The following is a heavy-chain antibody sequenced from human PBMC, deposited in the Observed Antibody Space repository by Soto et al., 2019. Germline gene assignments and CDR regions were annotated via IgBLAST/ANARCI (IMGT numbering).Heavy chain of an antibody. V-gene: IGHV3-30*18. CDR2: ISYDGRNK. J-gene: IGHJ6*02. CDR1: GFTFSSYG. Sequence: QVQLVESGGGVVQPGRSLRLSCAASGFTFSSYGMHWVRQAPGKGLEWVAVISYDGRNKYYADSVKGRFTISRDNSKNPLYLQMHSLRAEDTAVYYCAKGPSICGVAPHPYYYYCGMDVWGQGTTVTVSS. D-gene: IGHD3-3*01. CDR3: AKGPSICGVAPHPYYYYCGMDV.